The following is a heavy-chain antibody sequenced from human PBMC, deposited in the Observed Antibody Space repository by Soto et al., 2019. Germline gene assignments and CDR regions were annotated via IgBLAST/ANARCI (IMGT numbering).Heavy chain of an antibody. V-gene: IGHV1-69*01. CDR2: IIPIFGTA. CDR3: AMSQRGSYLWFDP. CDR1: GGTFSSYA. J-gene: IGHJ5*02. D-gene: IGHD1-26*01. Sequence: QVQLVQSGAEVKKPGSSVKVSCKASGGTFSSYAISWVRQAPGHGLEWMGGIIPIFGTANYAQKFQGRVTITADESTSKAERELSSLRSEDTAVYYCAMSQRGSYLWFDPWGQGPLVTVSS.